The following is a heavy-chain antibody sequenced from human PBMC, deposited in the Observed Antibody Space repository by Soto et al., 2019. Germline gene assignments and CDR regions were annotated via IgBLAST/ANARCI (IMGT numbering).Heavy chain of an antibody. CDR3: ARDRAGWATSTTGGTDV. J-gene: IGHJ6*02. CDR1: GDSISSDGYY. D-gene: IGHD4-4*01. V-gene: IGHV4-31*03. CDR2: IYYSGNT. Sequence: QVQLQESGPGLVKPSQTLSLTCIVSGDSISSDGYYWSWIRQHPGKGLEWIGYIYYSGNTYYNPSLRSRVTISVDTSKNQFSLKLRSVTAADTAVYHCARDRAGWATSTTGGTDVWGQGTTVTVSS.